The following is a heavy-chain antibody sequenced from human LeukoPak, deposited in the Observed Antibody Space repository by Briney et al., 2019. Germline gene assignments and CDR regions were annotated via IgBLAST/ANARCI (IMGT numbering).Heavy chain of an antibody. CDR3: ARTSYCGGDCSFDY. V-gene: IGHV3-53*01. CDR1: GFTVSSNY. J-gene: IGHJ4*02. CDR2: IYSGGST. D-gene: IGHD2-21*02. Sequence: GSLRLSCAASGFTVSSNYMSWVRQAPGKGLEWVSVIYSGGSTYYADSVKGRFTISRDNSKNTLYLQMNSLRAEDTAVYYCARTSYCGGDCSFDYWGQGTLVTVSS.